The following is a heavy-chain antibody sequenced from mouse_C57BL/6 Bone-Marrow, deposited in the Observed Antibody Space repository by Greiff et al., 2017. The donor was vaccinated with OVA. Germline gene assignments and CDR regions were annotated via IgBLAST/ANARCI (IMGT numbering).Heavy chain of an antibody. D-gene: IGHD2-3*01. CDR1: GFSFTSYG. Sequence: VKLMESGPGLVQPSQSLSITCTVSGFSFTSYGVHWVRQSPGKGLEWLGVIWRGGSTDYNAAFMSRLSITKDNSKSQVFFKMNSLQADDTAIYYWAKKRDGWYYAMEDWGQGTSGNVSS. J-gene: IGHJ4*01. CDR2: IWRGGST. V-gene: IGHV2-5*01. CDR3: AKKRDGWYYAMED.